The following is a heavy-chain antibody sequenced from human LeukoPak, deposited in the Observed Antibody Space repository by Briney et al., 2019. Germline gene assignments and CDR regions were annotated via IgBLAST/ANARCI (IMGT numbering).Heavy chain of an antibody. Sequence: SETLSLTCTVSGGSISSYYWSWIRQPPGKGLEWIGYIYYSGSTNYNPYLKSRVTISVDTSKNQFSLKLSSVTAADTAVYYCARDYYDSSGYSLSAFDIWGQGTMVTVSS. D-gene: IGHD3-22*01. CDR2: IYYSGST. V-gene: IGHV4-59*01. J-gene: IGHJ3*02. CDR3: ARDYYDSSGYSLSAFDI. CDR1: GGSISSYY.